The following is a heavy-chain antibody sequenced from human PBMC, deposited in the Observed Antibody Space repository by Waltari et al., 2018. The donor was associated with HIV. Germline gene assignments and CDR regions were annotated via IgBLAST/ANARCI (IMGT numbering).Heavy chain of an antibody. CDR2: ISGSGIDT. V-gene: IGHV3-23*01. CDR1: GCTFNKSA. D-gene: IGHD2-15*01. Sequence: EGQLLESVGGLVEPGGPLQLSCVASGCTFNKSALSWVRQTPGKGLEWLSAISGSGIDTKYADSVKGRFTVSRDNSKNTVYLHMNGLRAEDSAVYFCAKDLIYPVVSSVRIDYWGQGTRVTVSS. CDR3: AKDLIYPVVSSVRIDY. J-gene: IGHJ4*02.